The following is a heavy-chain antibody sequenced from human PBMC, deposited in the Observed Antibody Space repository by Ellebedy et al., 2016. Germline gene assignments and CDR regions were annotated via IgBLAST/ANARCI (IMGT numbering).Heavy chain of an antibody. CDR2: ISSSSSYI. CDR3: AGSSGSSPSDAFDI. V-gene: IGHV3-21*04. D-gene: IGHD1-26*01. CDR1: GFTFSSYS. J-gene: IGHJ3*02. Sequence: GESLKISXAASGFTFSSYSMNWVRQAPGKGLEWVSSISSSSSYIYYADSVKGRFTISRDNSKNTLYLQMNSLRAEDTALYYCAGSSGSSPSDAFDIWGQGTMVTVSS.